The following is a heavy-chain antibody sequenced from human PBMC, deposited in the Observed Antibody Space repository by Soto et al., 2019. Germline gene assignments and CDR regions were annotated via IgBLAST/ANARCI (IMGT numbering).Heavy chain of an antibody. J-gene: IGHJ4*02. Sequence: SETLSLTGAVSGGSVSSNNWWTWFRQPPGKGLEWIGEIYHTGSITYNPSLESRVTISVDKSNNHFSLNLSSVTAADTAIYYCAKSWELRRFFAIWGQGTLVTVSS. D-gene: IGHD1-26*01. CDR3: AKSWELRRFFAI. CDR1: GGSVSSNNW. CDR2: IYHTGSI. V-gene: IGHV4-4*02.